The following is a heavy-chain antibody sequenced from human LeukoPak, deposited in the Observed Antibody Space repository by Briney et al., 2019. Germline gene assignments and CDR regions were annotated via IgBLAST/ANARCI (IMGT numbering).Heavy chain of an antibody. Sequence: SETLSLTCTVSGGSISSYYWSWIRQPPGKGLEWIGYIYYSGSTNYNPSLKSRVTISVDTSKNQFSLKLSSVTAADTAVYYCARVVTMIAVAGLDYFDYWGQGTLVTVSS. CDR1: GGSISSYY. V-gene: IGHV4-59*01. J-gene: IGHJ4*02. D-gene: IGHD6-19*01. CDR3: ARVVTMIAVAGLDYFDY. CDR2: IYYSGST.